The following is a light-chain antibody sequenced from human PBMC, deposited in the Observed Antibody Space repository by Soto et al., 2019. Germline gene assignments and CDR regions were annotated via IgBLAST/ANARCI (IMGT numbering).Light chain of an antibody. J-gene: IGKJ1*01. CDR1: QSVRSNF. Sequence: PGDRATLSCRASQSVRSNFLAWYQQKPGQAPRLLIYGASNRATGIPDRFSGSGSGTDFTLTITRLEPEDFAMYYCQRYDSLRTFGQGTKVEF. CDR2: GAS. CDR3: QRYDSLRT. V-gene: IGKV3-20*01.